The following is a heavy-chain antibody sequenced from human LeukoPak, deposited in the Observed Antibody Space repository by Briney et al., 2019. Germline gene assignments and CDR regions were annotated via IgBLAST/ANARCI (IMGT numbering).Heavy chain of an antibody. CDR1: GYTFTSYA. D-gene: IGHD3-3*01. CDR3: ARGVAAFGVVISLPRN. J-gene: IGHJ4*02. V-gene: IGHV7-4-1*02. Sequence: ASVKVSCKASGYTFTSYAMNWVRQAPGQGLEWMGWINTNTGNPTYAQGFTGRFVFSLDTSVSTAYLQISSLKAEDTAVYYCARGVAAFGVVISLPRNWGQEPWSPSPQ. CDR2: INTNTGNP.